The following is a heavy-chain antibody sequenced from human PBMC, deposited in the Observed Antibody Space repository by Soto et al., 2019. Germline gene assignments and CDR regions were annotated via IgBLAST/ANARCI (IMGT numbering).Heavy chain of an antibody. CDR3: ARLGTNGQTLDY. CDR2: IYDTGST. D-gene: IGHD3-16*01. CDR1: GGSISSYF. Sequence: QVQLQESGPGLVKPSETLSLTCTVSGGSISSYFWTWIRQPAGKGLEWVGRIYDTGSTNYNPSLKSRVIMSVDTSKNQFSLKLSSVTAADTAVYYCARLGTNGQTLDYWGQGTLVTVSS. J-gene: IGHJ4*02. V-gene: IGHV4-4*07.